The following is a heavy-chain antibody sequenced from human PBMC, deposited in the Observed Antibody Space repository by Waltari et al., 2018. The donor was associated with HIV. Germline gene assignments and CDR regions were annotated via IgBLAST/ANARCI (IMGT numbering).Heavy chain of an antibody. CDR3: AKLTYYFDSSGYYPRFYFDY. CDR2: ISGSGGST. J-gene: IGHJ4*02. CDR1: GFTFRSYA. V-gene: IGHV3-23*01. Sequence: EVQLLESGGGLVQPGGSLRLSCAASGFTFRSYAMSWVRQAPGKGVGWVSAISGSGGSTYYADSVKGRFTISRDNSKNTLYLQMNSLRAEDTAVYYCAKLTYYFDSSGYYPRFYFDYWGQGTLGTVSS. D-gene: IGHD3-22*01.